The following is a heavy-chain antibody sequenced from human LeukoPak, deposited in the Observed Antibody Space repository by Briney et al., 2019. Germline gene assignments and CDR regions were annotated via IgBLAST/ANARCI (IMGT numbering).Heavy chain of an antibody. Sequence: GGSLRLSCAASGFTFSTYSMNWVPQAPGKGLEGVSSIRSGSSYIYYADSVKGRFPISRDNAKNSLYLQMNSLRAEDTAVYYCARDLYCSGGSCAGYFDYWGQGTLVTVSS. CDR1: GFTFSTYS. J-gene: IGHJ4*02. D-gene: IGHD2-15*01. V-gene: IGHV3-21*01. CDR3: ARDLYCSGGSCAGYFDY. CDR2: IRSGSSYI.